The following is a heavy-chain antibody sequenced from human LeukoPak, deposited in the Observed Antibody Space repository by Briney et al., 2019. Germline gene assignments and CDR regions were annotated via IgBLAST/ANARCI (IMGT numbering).Heavy chain of an antibody. D-gene: IGHD2-2*01. V-gene: IGHV3-43D*03. Sequence: GGSLRLSCAASGFTFDDYAMHWVRQAPGKGLEWVSLISWDGGSTYYADSVKGRFTISRDNSKNSLYLQMNSPRAEDTALYYCAKDMVQGVVPAALGLGFDYWGQGTLVTVSS. CDR1: GFTFDDYA. J-gene: IGHJ4*02. CDR2: ISWDGGST. CDR3: AKDMVQGVVPAALGLGFDY.